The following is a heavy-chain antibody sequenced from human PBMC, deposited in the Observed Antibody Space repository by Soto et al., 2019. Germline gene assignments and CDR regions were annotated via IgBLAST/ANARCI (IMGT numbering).Heavy chain of an antibody. CDR2: ISSSSSYI. J-gene: IGHJ4*02. V-gene: IGHV3-21*01. Sequence: GGSLRLSCAASGFTFSSYSMNWVRQAPGKGLEWVSSISSSSSYIYYADSVKGRFTISRDNAKNSLYLQMNSLRAEDTAVYYCARDLGGSGQTTIYWGQGTLVTVSS. CDR3: ARDLGGSGQTTIY. D-gene: IGHD1-26*01. CDR1: GFTFSSYS.